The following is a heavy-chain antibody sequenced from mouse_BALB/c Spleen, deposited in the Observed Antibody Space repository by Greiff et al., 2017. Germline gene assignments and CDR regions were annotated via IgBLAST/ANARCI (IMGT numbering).Heavy chain of an antibody. Sequence: EVQVVESGPGLVKPSQSLSLTCSVTGYSITSGYYWNWIRQFPGNKLEWMGYISYDGSNNYNPSLKNRISITRDTSKNQFFLKLNSVTTEDTATYYCARDRDYRYDRYWYFDVWGAGTTVTVSS. D-gene: IGHD2-14*01. CDR3: ARDRDYRYDRYWYFDV. V-gene: IGHV3-6*02. CDR1: GYSITSGYY. CDR2: ISYDGSN. J-gene: IGHJ1*01.